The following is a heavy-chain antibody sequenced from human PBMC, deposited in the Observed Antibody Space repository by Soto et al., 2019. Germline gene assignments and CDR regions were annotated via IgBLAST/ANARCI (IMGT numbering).Heavy chain of an antibody. CDR3: ARGHIVVVVADTGFDY. CDR1: GYTFTSYG. D-gene: IGHD2-15*01. CDR2: ISAYNGNT. J-gene: IGHJ4*02. V-gene: IGHV1-18*01. Sequence: ASVKVSCKASGYTFTSYGISWVRQAPGQGLERMGWISAYNGNTNYAQKLQGRVTMTTDTSTSTAYMELRSLRSDDTAVYYCARGHIVVVVADTGFDYWGQGTLVTVSS.